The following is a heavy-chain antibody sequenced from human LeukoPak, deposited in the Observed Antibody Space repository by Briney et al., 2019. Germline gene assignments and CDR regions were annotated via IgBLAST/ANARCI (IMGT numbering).Heavy chain of an antibody. D-gene: IGHD6-13*01. Sequence: SVTVSCTASGYSFTSYGITWVRQAPGQGLEWMGGIFPVFGTPTYAQKFQGRVTITADESTRTAHMELSSLRSDDTAVYYCARGPHTSSWYKHAFDIWAQGTMVTVSS. V-gene: IGHV1-69*13. CDR1: GYSFTSYG. J-gene: IGHJ3*02. CDR3: ARGPHTSSWYKHAFDI. CDR2: IFPVFGTP.